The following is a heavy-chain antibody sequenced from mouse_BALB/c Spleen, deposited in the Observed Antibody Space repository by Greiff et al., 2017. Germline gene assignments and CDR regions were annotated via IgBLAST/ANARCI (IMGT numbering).Heavy chain of an antibody. CDR3: ARVIYDGYYYYAMDY. Sequence: DVKLVESGGGLVKPGGSLKLSCAASGFTFSSYAMSWVRQTPEKRLEWVASISSGGSTYYPDSVKGRFTISRDNARNILYLQMSSLRSEDTAMYYCARVIYDGYYYYAMDYWGQGTSVTVSS. V-gene: IGHV5-6-5*01. CDR2: ISSGGST. D-gene: IGHD2-3*01. J-gene: IGHJ4*01. CDR1: GFTFSSYA.